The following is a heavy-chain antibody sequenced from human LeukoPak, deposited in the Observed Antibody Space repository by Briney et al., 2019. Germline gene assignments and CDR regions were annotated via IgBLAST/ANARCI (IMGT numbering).Heavy chain of an antibody. D-gene: IGHD3-3*01. CDR1: GGTFSSHS. V-gene: IGHV1-69*13. Sequence: SVKVSCKASGGTFSSHSFNWVRQAPGQGLEWMGGIIPMSTTTKYAQKFQGRVTITADEFTSTGFMELSGLRFEDTAVYYCARPRTYYDSWSGYPPFDYWGQGTLVTVSS. CDR2: IIPMSTTT. CDR3: ARPRTYYDSWSGYPPFDY. J-gene: IGHJ4*02.